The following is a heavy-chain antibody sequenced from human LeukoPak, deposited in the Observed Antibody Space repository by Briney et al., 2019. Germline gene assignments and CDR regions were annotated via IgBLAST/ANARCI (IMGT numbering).Heavy chain of an antibody. CDR2: IWYDGSNK. V-gene: IGHV3-33*06. D-gene: IGHD6-19*01. CDR3: AKIPVSYSSGWSNFDY. Sequence: GGSLRLSCAASGFTFSSYGMHWVRQAPGKGLEWVAVIWYDGSNKYYADSVKGRFTISRDNSKNTLYLQMNSLRAEDTAVYYCAKIPVSYSSGWSNFDYWGRGTLVTVSS. CDR1: GFTFSSYG. J-gene: IGHJ4*02.